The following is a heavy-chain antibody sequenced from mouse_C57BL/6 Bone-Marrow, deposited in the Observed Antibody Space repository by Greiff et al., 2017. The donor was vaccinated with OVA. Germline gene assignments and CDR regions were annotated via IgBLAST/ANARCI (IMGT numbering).Heavy chain of an antibody. D-gene: IGHD1-1*01. CDR3: ASRDDYYGRRYFDV. Sequence: QVQLQQPGAELVKPGASVKMSCKASGYTFTSYWITWVKQRPGQGLEWIGDIYPGSGSTNYNEKFKSKATLTVDTSSSTAYMQLSSLTSEDSAVYYCASRDDYYGRRYFDVWGTGTTFTVSS. V-gene: IGHV1-55*01. J-gene: IGHJ1*03. CDR1: GYTFTSYW. CDR2: IYPGSGST.